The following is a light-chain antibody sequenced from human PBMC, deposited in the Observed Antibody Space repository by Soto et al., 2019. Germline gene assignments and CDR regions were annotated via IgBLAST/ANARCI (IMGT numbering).Light chain of an antibody. J-gene: IGKJ1*01. CDR3: QQYNTYSWT. V-gene: IGKV1-5*03. Sequence: DIQMTQSPSTLSASVGDIITITCRASQNVNNWLAWYQQKPGKAPKLLIRKASNLESGVPSRFSGSGSGTEFTLTISSLQPDDFAVYYCQQYNTYSWTFGQGTKVEIK. CDR2: KAS. CDR1: QNVNNW.